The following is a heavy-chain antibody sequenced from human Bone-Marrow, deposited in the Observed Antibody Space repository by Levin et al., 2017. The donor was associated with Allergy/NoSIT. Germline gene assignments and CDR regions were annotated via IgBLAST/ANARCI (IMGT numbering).Heavy chain of an antibody. CDR2: IYPGDSDT. CDR1: GYSFSSFW. Sequence: GGSLRLSCTGSGYSFSSFWIAWVRRVPGKGLEWMGLIYPGDSDTRYSPSFQGQVTMSADKSVNTVYLEWSSLRASDTAMYYCARHGGSGWYMNYFYGMDVWGQGTTVIVSS. CDR3: ARHGGSGWYMNYFYGMDV. V-gene: IGHV5-51*01. D-gene: IGHD6-19*01. J-gene: IGHJ6*02.